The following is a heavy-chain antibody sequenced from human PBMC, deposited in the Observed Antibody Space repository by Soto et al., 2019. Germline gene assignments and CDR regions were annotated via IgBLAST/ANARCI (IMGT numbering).Heavy chain of an antibody. CDR1: GFSVSSNY. D-gene: IGHD3-3*01. V-gene: IGHV3-53*02. Sequence: EVQLVETGGGLIQPGGSLRLSCAASGFSVSSNYMTWVRQSPGKGLAWVSFIYIGGATFYTDSVKGRFTISRDNTDNTLYLQMNSLRGEDTAAYYCACGVVRDLGVVRQVDPWGQGTLVTGSS. CDR3: ACGVVRDLGVVRQVDP. J-gene: IGHJ5*02. CDR2: IYIGGAT.